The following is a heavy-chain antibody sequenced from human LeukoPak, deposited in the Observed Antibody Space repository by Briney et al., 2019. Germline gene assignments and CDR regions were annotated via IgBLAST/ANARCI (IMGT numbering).Heavy chain of an antibody. J-gene: IGHJ4*02. D-gene: IGHD3-22*01. CDR1: GYSFTSYG. CDR2: IIPIFGTA. Sequence: GASVKVSCKASGYSFTSYGISWVRQAPGQGLEWMGGIIPIFGTANYAQKFQGRVTITADESTSTAYMELSSLRSEDTAVYYCARGLAGDWPHGGYYYQFYFDYWGQGTLVTVSS. V-gene: IGHV1-69*13. CDR3: ARGLAGDWPHGGYYYQFYFDY.